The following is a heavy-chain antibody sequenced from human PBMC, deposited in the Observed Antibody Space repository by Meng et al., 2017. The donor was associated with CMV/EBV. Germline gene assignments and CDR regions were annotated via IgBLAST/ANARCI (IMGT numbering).Heavy chain of an antibody. CDR3: ARIAAAGRFDY. Sequence: QITFKESGPPPVKPPQTLTLTCTFSGFSLSTSGVGVGWIRQPPGKALEWLALIYWDDDKRYSPSLKSRLTITKDTSKNQVVLTMTNMDPVDTATYYCARIAAAGRFDYWGQGTLVTVSS. V-gene: IGHV2-5*02. D-gene: IGHD6-13*01. CDR2: IYWDDDK. CDR1: GFSLSTSGVG. J-gene: IGHJ4*02.